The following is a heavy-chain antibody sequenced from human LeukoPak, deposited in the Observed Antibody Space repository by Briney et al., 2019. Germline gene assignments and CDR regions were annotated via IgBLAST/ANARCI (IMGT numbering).Heavy chain of an antibody. CDR3: ATRADAFDI. CDR2: ISYDGSNK. Sequence: PGRSLRLSCAASGFTFSSYGMHWVRQAPGKGLEWVAVISYDGSNKYYADSVKGRFTISRDNSKNTLYLQMNSLRAEDTAVYYCATRADAFDIWGQGTMVTVSS. J-gene: IGHJ3*02. V-gene: IGHV3-30*03. CDR1: GFTFSSYG.